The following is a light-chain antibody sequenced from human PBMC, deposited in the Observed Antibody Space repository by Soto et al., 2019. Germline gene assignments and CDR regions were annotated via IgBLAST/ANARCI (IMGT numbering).Light chain of an antibody. Sequence: EIVMTQSPATLSVSPGERATLSCRASQSVSINLGWYQQRPGQVPRLLIYGASTRAPGIPARFSGTGAGTDFTLTISSLQPEYFAVYYWHQYNNSPFTFGQGTKLDI. CDR3: HQYNNSPFT. V-gene: IGKV3-15*01. CDR2: GAS. J-gene: IGKJ2*01. CDR1: QSVSIN.